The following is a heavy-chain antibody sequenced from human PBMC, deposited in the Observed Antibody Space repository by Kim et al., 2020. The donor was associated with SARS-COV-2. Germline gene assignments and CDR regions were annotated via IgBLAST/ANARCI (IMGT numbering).Heavy chain of an antibody. CDR3: TRGFAH. V-gene: IGHV6-1*01. Sequence: SQTLSLTCDISGDTVSSNFTAWNWIRQSPSRGLEWLGRTYYRSKWLNEYAASVKGRISITPDTSKNQFSLPLHSVTPEDTAVYYCTRGFAHCGQGTRVTVS. CDR1: GDTVSSNFTA. CDR2: TYYRSKWLN. J-gene: IGHJ4*02.